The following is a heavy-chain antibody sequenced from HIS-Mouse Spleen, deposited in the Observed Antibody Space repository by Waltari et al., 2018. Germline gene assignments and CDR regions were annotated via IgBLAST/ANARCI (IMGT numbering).Heavy chain of an antibody. J-gene: IGHJ4*02. V-gene: IGHV1-8*01. CDR1: GYTFTSYD. CDR2: MNPNSGNT. Sequence: QVQLVQSGAEVKKPGASVKVSCTAAGYTFTSYDINEVRQATGQGLEWMGWMNPNSGNTGYAQKFQGRVTMTRNTSISTAYMELSSLRSEDTAVYYCARGHDYSNYFDYWGQGTLVTVSS. D-gene: IGHD4-4*01. CDR3: ARGHDYSNYFDY.